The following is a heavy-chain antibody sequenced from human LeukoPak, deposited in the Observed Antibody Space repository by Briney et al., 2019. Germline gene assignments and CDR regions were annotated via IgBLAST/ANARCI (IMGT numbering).Heavy chain of an antibody. V-gene: IGHV3-23*01. Sequence: GGSLILSCAASGFTFSSYAMSWVRQAPGKGLEWVSAISGSGDSTYYADSVKGRFTISRDNSKNTLYLQMNSLRAEDTAVYYCAKGGYSYGYLDYWGQGTLVTVSS. CDR3: AKGGYSYGYLDY. CDR2: ISGSGDST. CDR1: GFTFSSYA. D-gene: IGHD5-18*01. J-gene: IGHJ4*02.